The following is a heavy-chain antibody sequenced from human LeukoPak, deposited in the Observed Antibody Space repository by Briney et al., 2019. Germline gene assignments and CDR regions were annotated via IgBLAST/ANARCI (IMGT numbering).Heavy chain of an antibody. V-gene: IGHV3-48*03. J-gene: IGHJ5*02. CDR1: GFIVSSNY. CDR3: ARTTSSWFDP. D-gene: IGHD6-13*01. CDR2: ISSSGVTN. Sequence: PGGSLRLSCAVSGFIVSSNYMTWVRQAPGKGLEWVSYISSSGVTNYYADSVKGRFTISRDNAKNSLYLQMNSLRAEDTALYYCARTTSSWFDPWGQGTLVTVSS.